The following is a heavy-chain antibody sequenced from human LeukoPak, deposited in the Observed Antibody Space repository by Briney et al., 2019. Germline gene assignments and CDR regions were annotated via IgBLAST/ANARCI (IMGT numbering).Heavy chain of an antibody. CDR1: GGSFSGYY. D-gene: IGHD5-18*01. CDR2: INHIGNT. J-gene: IGHJ6*03. V-gene: IGHV4-34*01. CDR3: ASEAGYIYGTYYSYYYMDV. Sequence: KSSETLSLTCGVYGGSFSGYYWTWIRQPPGKGLEWIGEINHIGNTNYNPSLKSRVTMSVDTSKNQFSLKLSSVTAADTAVYYCASEAGYIYGTYYSYYYMDVCDKGTTVTVSS.